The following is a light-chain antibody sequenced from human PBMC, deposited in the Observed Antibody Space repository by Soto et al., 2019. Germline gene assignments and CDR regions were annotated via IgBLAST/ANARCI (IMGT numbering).Light chain of an antibody. CDR3: QSYAKMTILSNYV. J-gene: IGLJ1*01. Sequence: QSVLTQPPSVSGAPGQTVTISCTGSTSNIGSGYDVHWYQQPPGAAPRLLIYGNNKRPSGVPDRFSGSKSDNSGSLVITELQPEDDVFFNCQSYAKMTILSNYVFGTTPKDT. CDR1: TSNIGSGYD. CDR2: GNN. V-gene: IGLV1-40*01.